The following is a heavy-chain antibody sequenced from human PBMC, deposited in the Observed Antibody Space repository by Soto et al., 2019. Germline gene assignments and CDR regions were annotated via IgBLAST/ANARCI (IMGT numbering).Heavy chain of an antibody. Sequence: QVQLVQSGAEVKKPGSSVKVSCKASGGTFSSYAISWVRQAPGQGLEWMGGMIPSFGTANYAQKFQGRVTISAEKSTGTDYMEMSSLRSEDTAVYYCASGYSSSTPHYRGQGPLVTVSS. D-gene: IGHD6-6*01. CDR2: MIPSFGTA. CDR3: ASGYSSSTPHY. J-gene: IGHJ4*02. CDR1: GGTFSSYA. V-gene: IGHV1-69*06.